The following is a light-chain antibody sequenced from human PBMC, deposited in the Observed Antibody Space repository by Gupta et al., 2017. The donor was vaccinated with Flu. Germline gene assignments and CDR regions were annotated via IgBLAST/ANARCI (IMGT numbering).Light chain of an antibody. CDR3: SSYTNTNTPVV. CDR1: SSDIGGDNY. Sequence: TISCTGTSSDIGGDNYVSWYQQHPRKAPKHMIIEVSTRPSGGSTRFSGSKSGNTASLTISGLQAEDEADYYCSSYTNTNTPVVFGGGTKLTVL. J-gene: IGLJ2*01. CDR2: EVS. V-gene: IGLV2-14*01.